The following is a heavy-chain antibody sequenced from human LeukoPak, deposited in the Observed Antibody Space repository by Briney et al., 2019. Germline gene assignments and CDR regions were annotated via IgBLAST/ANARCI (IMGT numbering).Heavy chain of an antibody. Sequence: PSETLSLTCTVSGGSISSYYWSWIRQPPGKGLEWIGYIYYSGSTNYNPSLKSRVPISVDTSKTQSSLQLSSVPAADTAVYYCARLVTRPQPRNYGDYVFFDYWGQGALVTVSS. CDR1: GGSISSYY. CDR3: ARLVTRPQPRNYGDYVFFDY. D-gene: IGHD4-17*01. V-gene: IGHV4-59*08. J-gene: IGHJ4*02. CDR2: IYYSGST.